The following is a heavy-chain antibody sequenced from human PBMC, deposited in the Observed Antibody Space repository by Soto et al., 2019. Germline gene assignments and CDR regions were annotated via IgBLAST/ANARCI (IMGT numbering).Heavy chain of an antibody. V-gene: IGHV4-59*01. J-gene: IGHJ4*02. CDR2: IYDSGIT. Sequence: PSETLSLTCTVSGGSISSYYWSWIRQPPGKGLEWIGYIYDSGITYYNTSLKGRVTMSVDTSKNQFSLKLTSVNTADTAIYYCTRGGDRYKTGHWGQGTLVTVSS. CDR3: TRGGDRYKTGH. D-gene: IGHD2-21*01. CDR1: GGSISSYY.